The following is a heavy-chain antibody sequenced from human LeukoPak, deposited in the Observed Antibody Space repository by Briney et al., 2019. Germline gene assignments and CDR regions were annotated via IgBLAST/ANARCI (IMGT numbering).Heavy chain of an antibody. V-gene: IGHV4-39*07. J-gene: IGHJ4*02. CDR3: WLEKVVAAYFDS. CDR1: GGSIRSSSYY. CDR2: IYYSGSA. D-gene: IGHD2-15*01. Sequence: SETLSLTCTVSGGSIRSSSYYWGWIRQPPGKGLEWIGNIYYSGSAYYNPSLKSRVTISVDTSKNQFSLKMTSMTAADTAIYYCWLEKVVAAYFDSWGQGTLVTVSS.